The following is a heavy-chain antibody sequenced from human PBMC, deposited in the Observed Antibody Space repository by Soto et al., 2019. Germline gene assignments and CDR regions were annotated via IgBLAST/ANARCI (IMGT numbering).Heavy chain of an antibody. D-gene: IGHD6-19*01. V-gene: IGHV1-3*05. J-gene: IGHJ4*02. CDR3: ARAVAVPVAFDY. CDR2: INAGNGNT. Sequence: QVQLVQSGAEEKKPGASVKVSCKASGYTFTAYAMHWVRQAPGQRLEWMGWINAGNGNTKYSQKFQGRGTITRDTSASTAYMELSSLRSEDTAVYYCARAVAVPVAFDYWGQGTLVTVSS. CDR1: GYTFTAYA.